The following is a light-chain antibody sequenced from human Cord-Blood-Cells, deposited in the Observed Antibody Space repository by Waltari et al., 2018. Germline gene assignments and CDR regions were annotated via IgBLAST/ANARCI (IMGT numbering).Light chain of an antibody. CDR2: WAS. J-gene: IGKJ3*01. Sequence: DIVLTPSPDSLAVSLGERATINCKSRHSVLYSSNNKNYLAWYQQKPGQPPKLLIYWASTRESGVPDRFSGSGSGTDFTRTISSLQAEDVAVYYCQQYYSTPFTFGPVTKVDIK. CDR3: QQYYSTPFT. CDR1: HSVLYSSNNKNY. V-gene: IGKV4-1*01.